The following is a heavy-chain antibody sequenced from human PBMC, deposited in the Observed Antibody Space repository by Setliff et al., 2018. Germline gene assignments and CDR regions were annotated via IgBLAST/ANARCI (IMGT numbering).Heavy chain of an antibody. J-gene: IGHJ4*02. CDR3: AKGGTYRYFDF. CDR2: INYSGST. Sequence: PSETLSLTCSVSGGAVSGDYWTWIRQPPGKGLEYIGYINYSGSTNYNPSLKSRVTISGDTSKNQISLKLNSVTAADTAVYYCAKGGTYRYFDFWGQGALVTVSS. CDR1: GGAVSGDY. D-gene: IGHD1-26*01. V-gene: IGHV4-59*02.